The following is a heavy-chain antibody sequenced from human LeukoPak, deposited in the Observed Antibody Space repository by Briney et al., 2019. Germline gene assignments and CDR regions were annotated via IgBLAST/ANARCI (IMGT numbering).Heavy chain of an antibody. CDR1: GYTFTSYY. CDR2: IKPSGGST. D-gene: IGHD1-26*01. J-gene: IGHJ4*02. V-gene: IGHV1-46*01. Sequence: ASVKVSCKASGYTFTSYYMHWGRRAPGQGLEWMGIIKPSGGSTSYAQKFQGRVTMTRDMSTSTVYMELSSLRSEDTAVYYCARERGGGSYSLDYWGQGTLVTVSS. CDR3: ARERGGGSYSLDY.